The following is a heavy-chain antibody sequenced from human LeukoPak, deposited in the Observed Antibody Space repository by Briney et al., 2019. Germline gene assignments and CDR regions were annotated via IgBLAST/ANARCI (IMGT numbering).Heavy chain of an antibody. CDR2: ISAYNGNT. D-gene: IGHD3-9*01. V-gene: IGHV1-18*01. CDR3: ARENYDILTGYYYFDY. J-gene: IGHJ4*02. Sequence: ASVKVSCKAPGYTFTSYGISWVRQAPGQGLEWMGWISAYNGNTNYAQKLQGRVTMTTDTSTSTAYMELRSLRSDDTAVYYCARENYDILTGYYYFDYWGQGTLVTVSS. CDR1: GYTFTSYG.